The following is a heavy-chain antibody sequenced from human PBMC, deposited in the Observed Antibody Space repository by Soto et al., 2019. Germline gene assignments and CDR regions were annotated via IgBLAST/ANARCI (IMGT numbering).Heavy chain of an antibody. J-gene: IGHJ4*02. V-gene: IGHV4-59*12. Sequence: PLSDNWSISDASIGSYYRSSIPPPPGKGLEWIGYIYYTGSTNYNPSLKSRVTISVDTSRNQFSLKLTSVTAADTAVYYCARFVRCSDGTCLHDYWGQGTLVPVS. D-gene: IGHD2-15*01. CDR2: IYYTGST. CDR1: DASIGSYY. CDR3: ARFVRCSDGTCLHDY.